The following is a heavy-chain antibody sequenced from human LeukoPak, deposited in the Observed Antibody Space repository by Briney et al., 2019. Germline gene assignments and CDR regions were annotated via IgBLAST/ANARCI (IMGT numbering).Heavy chain of an antibody. J-gene: IGHJ4*02. D-gene: IGHD6-13*01. CDR1: GFTFSSYD. V-gene: IGHV3-23*01. CDR3: AKDRAYSSSWYYFDH. Sequence: GGSLRLSCAASGFTFSSYDMSWVRQAPGKGLEWVSASGGDGGSTYADSVKGRFTISRDNSKNTLYLQMNSLRAEDTAVFYCAKDRAYSSSWYYFDHWGQGTLVTVSS. CDR2: SGGDGGST.